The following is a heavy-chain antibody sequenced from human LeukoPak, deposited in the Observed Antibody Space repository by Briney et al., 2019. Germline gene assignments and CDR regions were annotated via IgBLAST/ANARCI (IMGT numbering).Heavy chain of an antibody. Sequence: PSEALSLTCTVSGGSISSHYWSSVRQPPGKGLEWIGYIYYSGSTNYNPSLKSRVTISVDTSKNQFSLKLSSVTAADTAVYYCARLPGPYFDYWGQGTLVTVSS. CDR1: GGSISSHY. CDR2: IYYSGST. V-gene: IGHV4-59*11. CDR3: ARLPGPYFDY. J-gene: IGHJ4*02. D-gene: IGHD2-2*01.